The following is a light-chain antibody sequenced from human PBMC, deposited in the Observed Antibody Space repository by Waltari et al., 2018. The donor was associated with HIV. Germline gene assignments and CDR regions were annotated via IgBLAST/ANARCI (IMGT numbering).Light chain of an antibody. CDR3: SSYAGISTYVL. CDR1: SSDVGGYNC. V-gene: IGLV2-23*01. CDR2: EGS. Sequence: QSALTQPASVSGSLVQSITISCTGTSSDVGGYNCVSWYQQYPGKDTKFMIYEGSKRPSGVSNRFSRSKSGNTASLTISVLQAEDEADYFCSSYAGISTYVLFGWGTKLTVL. J-gene: IGLJ2*01.